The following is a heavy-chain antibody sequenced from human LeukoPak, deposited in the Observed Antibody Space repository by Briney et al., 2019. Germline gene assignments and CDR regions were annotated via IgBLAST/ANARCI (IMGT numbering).Heavy chain of an antibody. CDR3: ARAPIMITFGGVNAFDI. V-gene: IGHV4-39*07. Sequence: PSETLSLTCTVSGGSISSSSYYWGWIRQPPGKGLEWIGSIYYSGSTYYNPSLKSRVTISVDTSKNQFSLKLSSVTAADTAVYYCARAPIMITFGGVNAFDIWGQGTMVTVSS. CDR1: GGSISSSSYY. CDR2: IYYSGST. J-gene: IGHJ3*02. D-gene: IGHD3-16*01.